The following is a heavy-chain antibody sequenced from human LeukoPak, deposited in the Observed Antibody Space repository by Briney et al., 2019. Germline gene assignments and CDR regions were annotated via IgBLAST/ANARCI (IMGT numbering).Heavy chain of an antibody. V-gene: IGHV4-39*01. D-gene: IGHD1-26*01. CDR1: GGSISSSSYY. J-gene: IGHJ4*02. CDR3: ARLLLRDYYFDY. Sequence: SETLSLTCTVSGGSISSSSYYWGWIRQPPGKGLEWIGSIYYSGSTYYNPSLKSRITISVDTSKNQFSLKLSSVTAADTAVYYCARLLLRDYYFDYWGQGTLVTVSS. CDR2: IYYSGST.